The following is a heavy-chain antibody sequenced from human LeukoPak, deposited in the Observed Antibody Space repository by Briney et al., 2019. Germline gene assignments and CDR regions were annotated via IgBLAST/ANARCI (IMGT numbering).Heavy chain of an antibody. V-gene: IGHV3-9*01. CDR2: ISWNSGSI. CDR3: AKGAGGSGSYLPYYFDY. J-gene: IGHJ4*02. CDR1: GFTFSSYG. D-gene: IGHD1-26*01. Sequence: QPGRSLRLSCAASGFTFSSYGMHWVRQAPGKGLEWVSGISWNSGSIGYADSVKGRFTISRDNAKNSLYLQMNSLRAEDTALYYCAKGAGGSGSYLPYYFDYWGRGTLVTVSS.